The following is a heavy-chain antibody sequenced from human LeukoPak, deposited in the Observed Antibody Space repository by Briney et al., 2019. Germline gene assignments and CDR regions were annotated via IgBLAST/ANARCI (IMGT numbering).Heavy chain of an antibody. J-gene: IGHJ4*02. CDR2: IIPMIDTP. CDR3: AIFQGTYGGNDIEY. CDR1: GGTFRSNT. D-gene: IGHD4-23*01. V-gene: IGHV1-69*13. Sequence: GASVKVSCKASGGTFRSNTISWVRQAPGKGLEWMGGIIPMIDTPKYAQRFQGRVTITADDSTGTSYMVVSSLRSEDTAVYYCAIFQGTYGGNDIEYWGQGTLVTVSS.